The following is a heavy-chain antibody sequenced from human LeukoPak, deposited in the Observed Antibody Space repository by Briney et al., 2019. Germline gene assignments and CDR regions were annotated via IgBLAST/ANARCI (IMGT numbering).Heavy chain of an antibody. CDR1: GGSISSSSYY. D-gene: IGHD6-13*01. J-gene: IGHJ5*02. Sequence: PSETLSLTCTVSGGSISSSSYYWGWIRQPPGKGLEWIGSIYYSGSTYYNPSLKSRVTISVDTSKNQFSLKLSSVTAADTAVYYCARRGPREQQLVTPYNWFDPWGQGTLVTVSS. CDR2: IYYSGST. CDR3: ARRGPREQQLVTPYNWFDP. V-gene: IGHV4-39*01.